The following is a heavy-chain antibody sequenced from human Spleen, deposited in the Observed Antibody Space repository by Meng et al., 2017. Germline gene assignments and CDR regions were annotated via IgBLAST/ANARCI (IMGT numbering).Heavy chain of an antibody. V-gene: IGHV3-21*01. D-gene: IGHD3-9*01. Sequence: GESLKISCAASGFTFSSFTMNWVRQAPGKGPEWVSSIKSTSDRIYYANSLKGRFTISRDNAKKSLYLQMNSLRAEDTAVYYCARDGDYDILTGYYNAFDYWGQGTLVTVSS. CDR2: IKSTSDRI. J-gene: IGHJ4*02. CDR3: ARDGDYDILTGYYNAFDY. CDR1: GFTFSSFT.